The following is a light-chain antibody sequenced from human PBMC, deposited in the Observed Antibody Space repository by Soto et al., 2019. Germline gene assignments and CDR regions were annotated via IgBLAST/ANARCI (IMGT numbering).Light chain of an antibody. J-gene: IGLJ1*01. CDR3: SSYAGSNILYV. Sequence: QSVLTQPPSASGSPGQSVTISCTGTSSDVGGYNYVSWYQQHPGKAPKLMIYEVSKRPSGVPDRFSGSKSGNTASLTVSGFQAEDEADYYCSSYAGSNILYVFGTGTKVTV. CDR2: EVS. CDR1: SSDVGGYNY. V-gene: IGLV2-8*01.